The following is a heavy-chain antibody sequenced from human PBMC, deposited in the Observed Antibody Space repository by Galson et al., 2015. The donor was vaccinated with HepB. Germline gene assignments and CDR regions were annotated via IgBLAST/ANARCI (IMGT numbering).Heavy chain of an antibody. J-gene: IGHJ4*02. CDR2: ISADNGNT. V-gene: IGHV1-18*01. D-gene: IGHD3-22*01. CDR1: GYFFTHFG. Sequence: SVKVSCKASGYFFTHFGISWVRQAPGQGLEWMGWISADNGNTKYAQKFQGRVTMTTDTSTSTAYVEVRSLRSDDTAVYYCAREGLRGYYDSTGYFPFDYWGQGSLVTVSS. CDR3: AREGLRGYYDSTGYFPFDY.